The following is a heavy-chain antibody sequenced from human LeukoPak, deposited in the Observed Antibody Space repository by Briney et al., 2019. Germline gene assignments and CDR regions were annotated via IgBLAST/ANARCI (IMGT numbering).Heavy chain of an antibody. CDR2: IIPILGIA. V-gene: IGHV1-69*04. J-gene: IGHJ6*02. D-gene: IGHD3-9*01. CDR1: GGTFSSYA. Sequence: SVKVSCKASGGTFSSYAISWVRQSPGQGLEWMGRIIPILGIANYAQKFQGRVTITADKSTSTAYMELSSLRSEDTAVYYCARGHYDILTGYLGLYYYGMDVWGQGTTVTVSS. CDR3: ARGHYDILTGYLGLYYYGMDV.